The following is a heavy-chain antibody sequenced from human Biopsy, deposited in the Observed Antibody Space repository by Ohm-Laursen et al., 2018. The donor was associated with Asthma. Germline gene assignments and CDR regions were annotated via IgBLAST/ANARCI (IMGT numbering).Heavy chain of an antibody. V-gene: IGHV4-34*01. D-gene: IGHD2-8*01. Sequence: GTLSLTCALNRGPFRGYVWAWIRQPPGKGLEWIGEIPQGGATTVNPSLKIRVTISMDPSKSQLYLNLRSLTAADTAVYYCASGPQWSGLDIWGQGTTVTVSS. CDR2: IPQGGAT. J-gene: IGHJ6*02. CDR3: ASGPQWSGLDI. CDR1: RGPFRGYV.